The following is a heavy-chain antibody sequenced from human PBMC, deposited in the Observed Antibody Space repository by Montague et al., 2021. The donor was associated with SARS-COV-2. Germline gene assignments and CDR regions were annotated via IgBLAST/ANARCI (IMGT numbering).Heavy chain of an antibody. CDR2: IYYSGST. Sequence: SETLSLTCTVSGGSISSSSYYWGWIRQPPGKGLKWIGSIYYSGSTYYNPSLKSRVTISVDTYKNQFTLKLSSVTAADTAIYYCSGDQGNVWNYYYYYGMDVWGQGTTVTVSS. CDR3: SGDQGNVWNYYYYYGMDV. V-gene: IGHV4-39*06. D-gene: IGHD1-1*01. J-gene: IGHJ6*02. CDR1: GGSISSSSYY.